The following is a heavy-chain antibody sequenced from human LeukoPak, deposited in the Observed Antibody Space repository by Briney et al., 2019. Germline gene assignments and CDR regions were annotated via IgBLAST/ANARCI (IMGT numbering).Heavy chain of an antibody. V-gene: IGHV4-34*01. J-gene: IGHJ4*02. CDR3: ARGTARFN. Sequence: SETLSLTCAVYGGSFSGYYWSWIRQPPGKGLEWIGEINLSGSTNYNPSLKSRVTISVDTSKNQFSLKLSSVTAADTAVYYCARGTARFNWGQGTLVTVSS. CDR2: INLSGST. CDR1: GGSFSGYY.